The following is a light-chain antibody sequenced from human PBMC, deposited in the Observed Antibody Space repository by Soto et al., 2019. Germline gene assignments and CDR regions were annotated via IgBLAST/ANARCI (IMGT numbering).Light chain of an antibody. V-gene: IGKV1-17*03. J-gene: IGKJ1*01. CDR1: QGINNY. Sequence: DIQMTQSPSAMSASVGDRVTITCRASQGINNYLAWFQQRPGKVPQRLIYGASSLQSGVPSRFSGSGSGTEFTLIISGLQPDDSATYYCQQYTNTNHPWMFGQGTKVDIK. CDR3: QQYTNTNHPWM. CDR2: GAS.